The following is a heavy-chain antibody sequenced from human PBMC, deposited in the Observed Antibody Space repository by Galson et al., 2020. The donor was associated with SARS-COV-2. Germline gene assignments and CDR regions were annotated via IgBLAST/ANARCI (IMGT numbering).Heavy chain of an antibody. CDR1: GGSFSGYY. V-gene: IGHV4-34*01. J-gene: IGHJ2*01. Sequence: SETLSLTCAVYGGSFSGYYWSWIRQPPGKGLEWIGEINHSGSTNYNPSLKSRVTISVDTSKNQFSLKLSSVTAADTAVYYCARGLGYGGTTNPARKNWYFDLWGRGTLVTVSS. CDR2: INHSGST. D-gene: IGHD4-17*01. CDR3: ARGLGYGGTTNPARKNWYFDL.